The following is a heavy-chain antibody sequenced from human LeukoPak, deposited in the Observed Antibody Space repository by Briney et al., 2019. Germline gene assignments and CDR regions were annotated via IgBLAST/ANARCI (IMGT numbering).Heavy chain of an antibody. Sequence: GGSLRLSCAASGFTFSDYYMSWIRQAPGKGLEWISYISSSAGTIYYADSVKGRFTISRDNAKNSLYLQMNSLRVEDTAVYYCAKDRHSYGNAYFFDYWGQGTLVTVSS. CDR2: ISSSAGTI. CDR1: GFTFSDYY. V-gene: IGHV3-11*04. D-gene: IGHD4-17*01. J-gene: IGHJ4*02. CDR3: AKDRHSYGNAYFFDY.